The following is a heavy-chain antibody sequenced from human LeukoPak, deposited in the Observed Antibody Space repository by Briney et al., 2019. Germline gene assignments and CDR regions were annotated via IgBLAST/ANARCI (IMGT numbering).Heavy chain of an antibody. CDR3: ARHSLTYPAGFDY. CDR1: GYTFTTYA. V-gene: IGHV1-3*04. Sequence: GASVKVSCKASGYTFTTYAIHWVRQAPGQRLERMGWINTGNGNTKHSQNFQGRVTITRDTSASTAYMELSSLRSEDTAVYYCARHSLTYPAGFDYWGQGTLVTVSS. D-gene: IGHD2/OR15-2a*01. J-gene: IGHJ4*02. CDR2: INTGNGNT.